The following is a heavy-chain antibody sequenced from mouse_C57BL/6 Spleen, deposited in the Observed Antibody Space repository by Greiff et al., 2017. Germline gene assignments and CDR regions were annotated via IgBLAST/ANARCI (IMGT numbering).Heavy chain of an antibody. V-gene: IGHV1-69*01. D-gene: IGHD2-2*01. Sequence: VQLQQPGAELVMPGASVKLSCKASGYTFTSSWMHWVKQRPGQGLEWIGEIDPSDSYTNYNQKFKGKSTLTVDKSSSTAYMQLSSLTSEDSAVYYWARLEVTTFYYFDYWGQGTTRTVSS. CDR1: GYTFTSSW. J-gene: IGHJ2*01. CDR2: IDPSDSYT. CDR3: ARLEVTTFYYFDY.